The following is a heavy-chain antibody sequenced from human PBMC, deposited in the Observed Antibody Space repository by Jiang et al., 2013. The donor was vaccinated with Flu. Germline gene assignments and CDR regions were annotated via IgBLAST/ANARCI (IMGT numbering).Heavy chain of an antibody. Sequence: QLVESGGGLVKPGGSLRLSCAASGFTFSSYSMNWVRQAPGKGLEWVSSISSSSSYIYYADSVKGRFTISRDNAKNSLYLQMNSLRAEDTAVYYCARDAYYDFWSGAPKYYYYGMDVWGKGTTVTVSS. CDR1: GFTFSSYS. CDR2: ISSSSSYI. D-gene: IGHD3-3*01. CDR3: ARDAYYDFWSGAPKYYYYGMDV. V-gene: IGHV3-21*01. J-gene: IGHJ6*04.